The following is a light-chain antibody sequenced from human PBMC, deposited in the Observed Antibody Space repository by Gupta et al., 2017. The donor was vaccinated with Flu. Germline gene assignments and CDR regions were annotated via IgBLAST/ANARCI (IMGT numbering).Light chain of an antibody. CDR2: QDN. CDR3: AAWTGSLDGGLYV. J-gene: IGLJ1*01. Sequence: VSWYQQLPGAAPKLLIYQDNKRPLGIPDRFSGSKSDTSATLAITGLQTGDEADYYCAAWTGSLDGGLYVFGAGTRVSVL. V-gene: IGLV1-51*02.